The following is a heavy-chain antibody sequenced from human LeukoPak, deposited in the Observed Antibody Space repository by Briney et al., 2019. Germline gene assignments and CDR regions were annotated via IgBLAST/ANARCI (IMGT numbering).Heavy chain of an antibody. CDR2: IIPIFGTA. D-gene: IGHD6-19*01. CDR3: ARDRGSPWYSSGWYGFDY. J-gene: IGHJ4*02. V-gene: IGHV1-69*13. CDR1: GGTFSSYA. Sequence: ASVKVSCKASGGTFSSYAISWVRQAPGQGLEWMGGIIPIFGTANYAQKFQGRVTITADESTSTAYMELSSLRSEDTAVYYCARDRGSPWYSSGWYGFDYWGQGTLVTVSS.